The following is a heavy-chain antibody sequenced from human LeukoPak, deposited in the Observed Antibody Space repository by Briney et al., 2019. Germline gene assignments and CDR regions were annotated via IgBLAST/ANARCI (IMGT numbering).Heavy chain of an antibody. CDR2: ISFDGNKK. Sequence: GGSLRLSCAASGFTFSGDAMHWVRQAPGKGLEWVAFISFDGNKKYFADSVKGRFTISRDNSKNTLYLQMNNLRSEDTAIYYCAKDLATKYTLHYWGQGTLVTVSS. CDR3: AKDLATKYTLHY. V-gene: IGHV3-30*18. CDR1: GFTFSGDA. D-gene: IGHD6-6*01. J-gene: IGHJ4*02.